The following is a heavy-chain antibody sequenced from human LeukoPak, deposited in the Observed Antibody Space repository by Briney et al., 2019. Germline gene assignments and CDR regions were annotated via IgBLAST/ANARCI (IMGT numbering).Heavy chain of an antibody. CDR1: GGSFSGYY. CDR2: INHSGST. V-gene: IGHV4-34*01. CDR3: ARGRDEPGTYYFDY. Sequence: SETLSLTCAVYGGSFSGYYWSWIRQPPGKGLEWFGEINHSGSTKDHPSLKSRVTISVDTSKNQFSLKLTSVTAADTAMYYCARGRDEPGTYYFDYWGQGTLVTVSS. J-gene: IGHJ4*02. D-gene: IGHD3-10*01.